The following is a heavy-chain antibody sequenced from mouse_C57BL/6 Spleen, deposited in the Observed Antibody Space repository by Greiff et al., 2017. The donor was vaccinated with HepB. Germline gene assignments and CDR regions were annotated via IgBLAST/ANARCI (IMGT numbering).Heavy chain of an antibody. D-gene: IGHD1-1*01. V-gene: IGHV1-81*01. Sequence: QVQLQQPGAELVRPGSSVKLSCKASGYTFTSYGISWVKQRTGQGLEWIGEIYPRSGNTYYNEKFKGKATLTADKSSSTAYMELRSLTSEDSAVYLCARDYYGSSYYAMDYWGQGTSVTVSS. CDR1: GYTFTSYG. J-gene: IGHJ4*01. CDR3: ARDYYGSSYYAMDY. CDR2: IYPRSGNT.